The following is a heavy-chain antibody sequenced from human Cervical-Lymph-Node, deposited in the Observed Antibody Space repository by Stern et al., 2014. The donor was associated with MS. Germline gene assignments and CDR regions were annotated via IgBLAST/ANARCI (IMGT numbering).Heavy chain of an antibody. J-gene: IGHJ4*02. V-gene: IGHV2-5*02. D-gene: IGHD6-13*01. CDR3: AHSSWYSYFDY. CDR2: IFWDDDK. Sequence: QVTLKESGPTLVKPTQTLTLTCTFSGFSLSTSGVGVGWTRQPPGKALEWLVLIFWDDDKRYSPSLKSRLTITKDPSKNQVVLTMTNMDPVDTATYYCAHSSWYSYFDYWGQGTLVTVSS. CDR1: GFSLSTSGVG.